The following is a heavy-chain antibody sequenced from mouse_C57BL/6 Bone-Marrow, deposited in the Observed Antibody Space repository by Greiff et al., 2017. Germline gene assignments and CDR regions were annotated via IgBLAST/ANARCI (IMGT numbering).Heavy chain of an antibody. Sequence: VQRVESGPGLVQPSQSLSITCTVSGFSLTSYGVHWVRQSPGKGLEWMGVIWSGGSTDYNAAFISSLSIRTANYKSQAFFKMNSLQSDDSAIYYCARDEGGRWYFDVWGTGTTVTVSS. CDR3: ARDEGGRWYFDV. J-gene: IGHJ1*03. CDR1: GFSLTSYG. V-gene: IGHV2-2*01. CDR2: IWSGGST.